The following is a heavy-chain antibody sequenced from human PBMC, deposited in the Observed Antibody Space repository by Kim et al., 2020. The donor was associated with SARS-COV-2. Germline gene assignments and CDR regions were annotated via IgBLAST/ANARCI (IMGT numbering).Heavy chain of an antibody. CDR1: GFTFSDHY. J-gene: IGHJ4*02. CDR2: TRNKANSYTT. V-gene: IGHV3-72*01. Sequence: GGSLRLSCAASGFTFSDHYMDWVRQAPGKGLEWVGRTRNKANSYTTEYAASVKGRFTISRDDSKNSLYLQMNSLKTEDTAVYYCARGVPEVDYFDYWGQGTLVTVSS. CDR3: ARGVPEVDYFDY. D-gene: IGHD1-1*01.